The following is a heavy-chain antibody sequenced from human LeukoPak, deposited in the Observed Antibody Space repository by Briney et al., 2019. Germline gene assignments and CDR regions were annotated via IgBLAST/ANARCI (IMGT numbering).Heavy chain of an antibody. D-gene: IGHD3-10*01. Sequence: PSETLSLTCTVSGGSISSGSYYWSWIRQPAGKGLEWIGRIYTSGSTNYNPSLKSRVTISVDTSKNQFSLKLSSVTAADTAVYYCASGGSGSYLLDYWGQGTLVTVSS. V-gene: IGHV4-61*02. CDR3: ASGGSGSYLLDY. CDR2: IYTSGST. J-gene: IGHJ4*02. CDR1: GGSISSGSYY.